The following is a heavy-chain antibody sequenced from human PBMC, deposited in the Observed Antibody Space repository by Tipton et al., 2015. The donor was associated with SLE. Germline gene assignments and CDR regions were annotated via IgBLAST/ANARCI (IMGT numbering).Heavy chain of an antibody. J-gene: IGHJ4*02. CDR1: GGSFSGYY. CDR2: IYTSGST. V-gene: IGHV4-4*09. CDR3: ASGWYSGYEGLSFDY. D-gene: IGHD5-12*01. Sequence: LRLSCAVYGGSFSGYYWSWIRQPPRKGLEWIGYIYTSGSTNYNPSLKSRVTISVDTSKNQFSLKLSSVTAADTAVYYCASGWYSGYEGLSFDYWGQGTLVTVSS.